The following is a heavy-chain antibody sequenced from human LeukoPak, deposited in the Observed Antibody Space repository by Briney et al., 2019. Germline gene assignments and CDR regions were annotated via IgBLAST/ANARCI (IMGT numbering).Heavy chain of an antibody. J-gene: IGHJ4*02. CDR1: GGSFSGYY. Sequence: SETLSLTCAVYGGSFSGYYWSWIHQHPGKGLEWIGEIKHSGSTNYNPSLKSRVTISVDTSKNQFSLKLSSVTAADTAVYYCARAKDLFLWSYYFDYWGQGTLVTVSS. CDR2: IKHSGST. D-gene: IGHD2/OR15-2a*01. CDR3: ARAKDLFLWSYYFDY. V-gene: IGHV4-34*01.